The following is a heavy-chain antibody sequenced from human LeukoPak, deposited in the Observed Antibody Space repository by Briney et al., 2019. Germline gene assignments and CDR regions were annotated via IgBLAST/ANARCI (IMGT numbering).Heavy chain of an antibody. Sequence: GGSLRLSCAASGFTFSSYSMNWVRQAPGKGLEWVSYISSSSSTIYYADSVKGRFTISRGNAKNSLYLQMNSLRAEDTAVYYCARDHYADSSGYYYTNYYYYYMDVWGKGTTVTVSS. J-gene: IGHJ6*03. D-gene: IGHD3-22*01. CDR2: ISSSSSTI. CDR3: ARDHYADSSGYYYTNYYYYYMDV. V-gene: IGHV3-48*01. CDR1: GFTFSSYS.